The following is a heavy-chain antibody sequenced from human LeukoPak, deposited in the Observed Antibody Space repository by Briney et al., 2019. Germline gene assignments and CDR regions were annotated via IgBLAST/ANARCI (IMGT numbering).Heavy chain of an antibody. D-gene: IGHD3-3*01. V-gene: IGHV3-21*01. CDR1: GFTFSSYS. CDR3: ARGRGSVLRFLEWLLGPDY. Sequence: GGSLRLSCAASGFTFSSYSMNWVRQAPGKGLEWVSSISSSRSYIYYADSVKGRFTISRDNAKNSLYLQMNSLRAEDTAVYYCARGRGSVLRFLEWLLGPDYWGQGTLVTVSS. J-gene: IGHJ4*02. CDR2: ISSSRSYI.